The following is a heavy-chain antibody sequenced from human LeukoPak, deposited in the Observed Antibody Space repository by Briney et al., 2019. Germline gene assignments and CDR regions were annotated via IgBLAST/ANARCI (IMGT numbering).Heavy chain of an antibody. CDR2: IGTAGDT. CDR3: ARSEPDRRYCSGGSCYSDAFDI. V-gene: IGHV3-13*01. CDR1: GFTFSGYD. Sequence: GGSLRLSCAASGFTFSGYDMHWVRQATGKGLEWVSAIGTAGDTYYPGSVKGRFTISRENAKNSLYLQMNSLRAGDTAVYYCARSEPDRRYCSGGSCYSDAFDIWGQGTMVTVSS. D-gene: IGHD2-15*01. J-gene: IGHJ3*02.